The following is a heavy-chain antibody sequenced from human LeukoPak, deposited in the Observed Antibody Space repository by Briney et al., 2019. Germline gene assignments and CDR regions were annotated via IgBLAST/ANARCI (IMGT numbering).Heavy chain of an antibody. J-gene: IGHJ4*02. CDR1: GFTFSSYW. D-gene: IGHD3-10*01. CDR2: INGDGSTT. Sequence: GGSLRLSCAASGFTFSSYWMHWVRQAPGKGPLWVSHINGDGSTTNYADSVKGRFTISRDNAENTLYLQMNSLRAEDTAVYYCAEAASVRGVSYWGQGTLVTVST. CDR3: AEAASVRGVSY. V-gene: IGHV3-74*01.